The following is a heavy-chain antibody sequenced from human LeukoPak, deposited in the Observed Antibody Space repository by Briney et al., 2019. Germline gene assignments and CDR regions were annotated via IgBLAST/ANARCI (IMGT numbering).Heavy chain of an antibody. V-gene: IGHV3-21*05. CDR2: ISSSSSYT. D-gene: IGHD4-17*01. Sequence: GGSLRLSCAASGFTFSSYGMHWVRQAPGKGLEWVSYISSSSSYTNYADSVKGRFTISRDNAKNSLYLQMNSLRAEDTAVYYCARLYGDYYFDYWGQGTLVTVSS. CDR3: ARLYGDYYFDY. J-gene: IGHJ4*02. CDR1: GFTFSSYG.